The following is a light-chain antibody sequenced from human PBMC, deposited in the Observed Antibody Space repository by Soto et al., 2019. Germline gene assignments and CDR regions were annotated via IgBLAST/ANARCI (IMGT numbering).Light chain of an antibody. CDR1: QSVISTY. Sequence: ERVLTQSPGTLSLSPGERATLSCRASQSVISTYLAWYQQKPGQAPRLLIYGASSRATGIPDRFSGSGSGTDFTFTISRLEPEDFALYYCKYYGSPPLTFGGGTKVEIK. CDR2: GAS. J-gene: IGKJ4*01. V-gene: IGKV3-20*01. CDR3: KYYGSPPLT.